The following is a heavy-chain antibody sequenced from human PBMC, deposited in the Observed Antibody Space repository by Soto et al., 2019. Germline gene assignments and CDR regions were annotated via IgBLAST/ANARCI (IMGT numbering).Heavy chain of an antibody. V-gene: IGHV3-23*01. CDR2: ISDSGYST. Sequence: EVQLLESGGGLVQPGESLRLSCAASGFTFSNYGMSWVRQAPGQGLEWVSVISDSGYSTYYADSVKGRFTICRDNFKNTLYLQMNSLRAEDTAIYYCGKSSTYPLDGVDVWGQGTTVTVSS. CDR3: GKSSTYPLDGVDV. D-gene: IGHD3-16*01. CDR1: GFTFSNYG. J-gene: IGHJ6*02.